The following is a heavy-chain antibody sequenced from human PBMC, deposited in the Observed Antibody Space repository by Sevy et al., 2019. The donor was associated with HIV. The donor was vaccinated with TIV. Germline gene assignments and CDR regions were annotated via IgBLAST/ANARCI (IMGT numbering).Heavy chain of an antibody. CDR3: ARGDTILPTGGFDL. V-gene: IGHV4-31*03. CDR1: SDSITNGDYY. J-gene: IGHJ2*01. CDR2: IYYTGST. Sequence: SETLSLTCTVSSDSITNGDYYWTWIRQHPGKGLEWIGSIYYTGSTYYNPSLESRLTMSIDTSKNQSSLRLTSVTAADTAIYYCARGDTILPTGGFDLWGRGTLVTVSS. D-gene: IGHD2-8*02.